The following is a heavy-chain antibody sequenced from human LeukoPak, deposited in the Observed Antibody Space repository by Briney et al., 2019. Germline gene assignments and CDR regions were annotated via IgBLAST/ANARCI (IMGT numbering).Heavy chain of an antibody. D-gene: IGHD2-2*01. CDR1: GYTFTGYY. Sequence: ASVKVSCKASGYTFTGYYMHWVRQAPGKGLEWMGWINPNSGGTNYAQKFQGWVTMTRDTSISTAYMELSRLRSDDTAVYYCARDTRYSGYCSSTSCLSGGMDVWGKGTTVTVSS. V-gene: IGHV1-2*04. CDR3: ARDTRYSGYCSSTSCLSGGMDV. J-gene: IGHJ6*04. CDR2: INPNSGGT.